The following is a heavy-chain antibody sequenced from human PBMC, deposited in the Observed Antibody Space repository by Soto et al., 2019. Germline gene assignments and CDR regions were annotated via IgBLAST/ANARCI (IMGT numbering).Heavy chain of an antibody. CDR3: TRRGSSGTPVDY. CDR2: IYHSGST. J-gene: IGHJ4*02. Sequence: SETLSLTCGVSDYSISSGYYWGWIRQPPGKGLEWIGNIYHSGSTHYNPALKSRVTISVDTSKDQFSLKLKSVTAADTAVYYCTRRGSSGTPVDYWGQGTLVTVSS. V-gene: IGHV4-38-2*01. D-gene: IGHD1-26*01. CDR1: DYSISSGYY.